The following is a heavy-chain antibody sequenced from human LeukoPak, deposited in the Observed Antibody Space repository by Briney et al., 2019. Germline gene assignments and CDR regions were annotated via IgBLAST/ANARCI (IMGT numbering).Heavy chain of an antibody. D-gene: IGHD3-9*01. CDR3: ASTEGSYDILTGYYHNDY. V-gene: IGHV3-48*03. CDR2: ISSSGSTI. Sequence: GGSLRLSCAASGFTFSSYEMNWVRQAPGKGLEWVSYISSSGSTIYYADSVKGRFTISRDNAKNSLYLQMSSLRAEDTAVYYCASTEGSYDILTGYYHNDYWGQGTLVTVSS. J-gene: IGHJ4*02. CDR1: GFTFSSYE.